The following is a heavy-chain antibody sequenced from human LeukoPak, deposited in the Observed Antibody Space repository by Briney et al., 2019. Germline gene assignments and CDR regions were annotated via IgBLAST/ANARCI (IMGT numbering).Heavy chain of an antibody. D-gene: IGHD6-19*01. CDR3: ARGVGYSSGPPHERFYYGMDV. J-gene: IGHJ6*04. CDR2: IYYSGST. Sequence: PSETLSLTCTVSGGSVSSGSYYWSWIRQPPGKGLEWIGYIYYSGSTNYNPSLKSRVTISVDTSKNQFSLKLSSVTAADTAVYYCARGVGYSSGPPHERFYYGMDVWGKGTTVTVSS. V-gene: IGHV4-61*01. CDR1: GGSVSSGSYY.